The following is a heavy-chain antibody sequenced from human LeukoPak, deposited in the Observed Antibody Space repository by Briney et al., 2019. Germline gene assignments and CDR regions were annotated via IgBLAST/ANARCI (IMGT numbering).Heavy chain of an antibody. Sequence: GESLKISCKGSGYSFTSYWIGWVRQMPGKGLEWMGIIYPGDPDTRYSPSFQGQVTISADKSISTAYLQWGSLKASDTAMYYCARRGAVAALWFWFDPWGQGTLVTVSS. CDR2: IYPGDPDT. D-gene: IGHD2-15*01. V-gene: IGHV5-51*01. CDR1: GYSFTSYW. J-gene: IGHJ5*02. CDR3: ARRGAVAALWFWFDP.